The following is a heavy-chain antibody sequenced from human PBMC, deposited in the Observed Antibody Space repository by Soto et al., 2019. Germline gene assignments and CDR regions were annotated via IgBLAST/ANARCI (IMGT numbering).Heavy chain of an antibody. J-gene: IGHJ2*01. CDR2: INPNRGGT. V-gene: IGHV1-2*02. D-gene: IGHD1-1*01. CDR3: ARDFRGGQSVISHNFVDM. CDR1: GYAFSDYF. Sequence: QVQLVQSGDEVRTPGASVKVSCTASGYAFSDYFIYWIRQAHVQGLECMGWINPNRGGTVYGQKFQGRVTMTRDMSIDTGYMELRSLMSDDTAVYYCARDFRGGQSVISHNFVDMWGRGTLVTVSS.